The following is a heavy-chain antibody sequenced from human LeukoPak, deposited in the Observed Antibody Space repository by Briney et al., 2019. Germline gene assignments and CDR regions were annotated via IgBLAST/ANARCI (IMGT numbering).Heavy chain of an antibody. CDR2: IYNSGST. D-gene: IGHD2-2*02. CDR3: ARQYLSYYFDY. Sequence: SETLSLTCTVSGGSISSSSYDWSWIRQPPGKGLEWIGYIYNSGSTNYNPSLKSRVTISVDTSKNQFSLKLSSVTAADTAVYYCARQYLSYYFDYWGQGTLVTVSS. J-gene: IGHJ4*02. V-gene: IGHV4-61*05. CDR1: GGSISSSSYD.